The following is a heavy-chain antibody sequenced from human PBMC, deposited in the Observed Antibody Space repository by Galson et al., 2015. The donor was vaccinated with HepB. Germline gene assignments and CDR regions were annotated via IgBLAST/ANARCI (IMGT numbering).Heavy chain of an antibody. D-gene: IGHD3-10*01. J-gene: IGHJ3*01. V-gene: IGHV3-23*01. CDR3: ANSHYGRYGGG. Sequence: SLRLSCAASGFTFSTCAMSWVRQAPGKGLEWLSFISGSGAMTYYADSVKGRFTISRDNSKNTLYLQMNSLRAGDTAVYYCANSHYGRYGGGWGQGTIVTVSS. CDR2: ISGSGAMT. CDR1: GFTFSTCA.